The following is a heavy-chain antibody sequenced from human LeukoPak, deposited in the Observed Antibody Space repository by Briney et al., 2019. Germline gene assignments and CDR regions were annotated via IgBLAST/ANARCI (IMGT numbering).Heavy chain of an antibody. J-gene: IGHJ4*02. CDR1: GGSFSGYY. CDR3: AGGLYDYGDYGY. D-gene: IGHD4-17*01. Sequence: PSETLSLTCAVYGGSFSGYYWSWIRQPPGKGLEWIGEINHSGSTNYNPSLKSRVTISVDTSKNQFSLKLSSVTAADTAVYYCAGGLYDYGDYGYWGQGTLVTVSS. CDR2: INHSGST. V-gene: IGHV4-34*01.